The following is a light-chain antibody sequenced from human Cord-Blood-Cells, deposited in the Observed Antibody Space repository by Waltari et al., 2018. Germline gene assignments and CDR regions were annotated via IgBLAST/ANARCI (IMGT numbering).Light chain of an antibody. Sequence: SYELTQPPSVSVSPGQTASITCSGAKLGDKYACWYQQKPGQSPVLVIYQDSKRPSGIPERVSGSNSGNTATLTISGTQAMDEADYYCQAWDSSHVVFGGGTKLTVL. V-gene: IGLV3-1*01. CDR1: KLGDKY. CDR2: QDS. J-gene: IGLJ2*01. CDR3: QAWDSSHVV.